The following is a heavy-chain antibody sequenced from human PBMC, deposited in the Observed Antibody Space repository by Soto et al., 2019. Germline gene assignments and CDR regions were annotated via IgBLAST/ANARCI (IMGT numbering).Heavy chain of an antibody. CDR2: ISGSSTYI. Sequence: EVQLVESGGGLVKPGGSLRLSCAASGFIFSRYTMNWVRQAPGKGLEWVSSISGSSTYIYYADSVKGRFTISRRNSLYLQMSSLRAEDTAVYYCVRGWLRDPWMYWGQGTLVTVSS. V-gene: IGHV3-21*01. CDR3: VRGWLRDPWMY. CDR1: GFIFSRYT. J-gene: IGHJ4*02. D-gene: IGHD5-12*01.